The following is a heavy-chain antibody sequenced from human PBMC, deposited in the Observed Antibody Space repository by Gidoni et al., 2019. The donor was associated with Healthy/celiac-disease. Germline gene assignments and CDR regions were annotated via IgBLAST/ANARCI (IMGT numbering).Heavy chain of an antibody. CDR3: ARGKTTVTTKHWYFDL. Sequence: QVQLVQSGAEVKQPGSSVKVSCQASGGTFSSYAISWVRQAPGQGLEWMGGIIPIFGTANYAQKFQGRVTITADKSTSTAYMELSSLRSEDTAVYYCARGKTTVTTKHWYFDLWGRGTLVTVSS. J-gene: IGHJ2*01. CDR1: GGTFSSYA. V-gene: IGHV1-69*06. D-gene: IGHD4-4*01. CDR2: IIPIFGTA.